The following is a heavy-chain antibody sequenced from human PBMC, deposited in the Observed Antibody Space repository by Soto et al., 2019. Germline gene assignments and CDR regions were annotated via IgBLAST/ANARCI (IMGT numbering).Heavy chain of an antibody. CDR3: ARDAGWSYDY. CDR2: VKNKVNNYIT. CDR1: GFIFSDRY. D-gene: IGHD1-26*01. V-gene: IGHV3-72*01. Sequence: GGSLRLSCAASGFIFSDRYMDWVRQAPGKGLEWVGRVKNKVNNYITEYAASVIGRFTISRDDSKNSLYLQMNSLKIEDTAVYFCARDAGWSYDYWGQGTLVTVSS. J-gene: IGHJ4*01.